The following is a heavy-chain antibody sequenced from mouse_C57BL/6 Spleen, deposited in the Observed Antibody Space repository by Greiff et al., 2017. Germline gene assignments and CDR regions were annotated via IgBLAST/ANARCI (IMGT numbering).Heavy chain of an antibody. CDR1: GYTFTSYG. Sequence: DVKLQESGAELVRPGSSVKMSCKTSGYTFTSYGINWVKQRPGQGLEWIGYIYIGNGYTEYNEKFKGKATLTSDTSSSTAYMQLSSLTSEDSAIYFCARSYYYGSSLYAMDYWGQGTSVTVSS. CDR3: ARSYYYGSSLYAMDY. D-gene: IGHD1-1*01. V-gene: IGHV1-58*01. J-gene: IGHJ4*01. CDR2: IYIGNGYT.